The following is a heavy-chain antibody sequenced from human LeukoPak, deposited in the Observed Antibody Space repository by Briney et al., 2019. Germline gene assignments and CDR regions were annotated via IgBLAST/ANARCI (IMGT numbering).Heavy chain of an antibody. D-gene: IGHD2-2*01. CDR3: ARGPPDCSSTSCYAFDAFDI. J-gene: IGHJ3*02. CDR2: INHSGST. V-gene: IGHV4-34*01. CDR1: GGSFSGYY. Sequence: SSETLSLTCAVYGGSFSGYYWSWIRQPPGKGLEWVGEINHSGSTNYNPSLKSRVTISIDTSKNQFSLKLSSVTAADTAVYYCARGPPDCSSTSCYAFDAFDIWGQGTMVTVSS.